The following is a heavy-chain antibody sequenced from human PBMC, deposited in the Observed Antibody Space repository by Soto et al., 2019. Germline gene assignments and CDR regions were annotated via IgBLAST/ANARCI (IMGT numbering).Heavy chain of an antibody. CDR3: ARRPGITIFGVVEYYFDY. CDR2: IWYDGSNK. CDR1: GFTFSSYG. V-gene: IGHV3-33*01. D-gene: IGHD3-3*01. J-gene: IGHJ4*02. Sequence: QVQLVESGGGVVQPGRSLRLSCAASGFTFSSYGMHWVRQAPGKGLEWVAVIWYDGSNKYYADSVKGRFTISRDNSKNTLYLQMNSLRAEDTAVYYCARRPGITIFGVVEYYFDYWGQGTLVTVSS.